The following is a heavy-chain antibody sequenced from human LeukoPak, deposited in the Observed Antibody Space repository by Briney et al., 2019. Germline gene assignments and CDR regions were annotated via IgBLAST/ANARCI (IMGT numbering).Heavy chain of an antibody. CDR3: ARDSSSGWYV. V-gene: IGHV3-74*01. Sequence: QPGGSLRLSCAASGFTFGDHYMDWVRQAPGKGLVWVSRINSDGSSTSYADSVKGRFTISRDNAENTLYLQMNSLRAEDTAVHYCARDSSSGWYVWGQGTLVTVSS. CDR2: INSDGSST. D-gene: IGHD6-19*01. J-gene: IGHJ4*02. CDR1: GFTFGDHY.